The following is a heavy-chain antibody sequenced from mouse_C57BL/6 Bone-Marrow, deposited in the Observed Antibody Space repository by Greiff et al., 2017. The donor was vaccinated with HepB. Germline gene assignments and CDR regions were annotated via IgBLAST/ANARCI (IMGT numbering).Heavy chain of an antibody. J-gene: IGHJ3*01. CDR2: IDPENGDT. V-gene: IGHV14-4*01. Sequence: EVKLMESGAELVRPGASVKLSCTASGFNIKDDYMHWVKQRPEQGLEWIGWIDPENGDTEYASKFQGKATITADTSSNTAYLQLSSLTSEDTAVYYCTTWGITTVVPFAYWGQGTLVTVSA. CDR1: GFNIKDDY. D-gene: IGHD1-1*01. CDR3: TTWGITTVVPFAY.